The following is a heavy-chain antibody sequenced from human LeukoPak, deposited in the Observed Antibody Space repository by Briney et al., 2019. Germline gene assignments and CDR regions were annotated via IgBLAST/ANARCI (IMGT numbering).Heavy chain of an antibody. J-gene: IGHJ4*02. D-gene: IGHD6-6*01. CDR2: IYYSGGT. CDR3: ARLWDSSSSLDY. CDR1: GGSISSYY. Sequence: SKTLSLTCTVSGGSISSYYWTWIRQPPGKGLGLEWIGYIYYSGGTNYNPSLKSRVTISIDTSKNQVSLKLSSVTAAVTAVYYCARLWDSSSSLDYWGQGTLVTVSS. V-gene: IGHV4-59*08.